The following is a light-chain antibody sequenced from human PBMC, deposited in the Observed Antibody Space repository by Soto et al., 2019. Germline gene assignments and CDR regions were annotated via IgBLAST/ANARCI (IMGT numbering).Light chain of an antibody. J-gene: IGKJ3*01. Sequence: EIVLTQSPATLSLSPGERATLSCRAGQSVSSSYLAWYQQKPGQAPRLLIYGASSRATGIPGRFSGSGSGTDFTLTISRLEPEDFAVYYCQQYGSSPLFTFGPGTKVDIK. CDR3: QQYGSSPLFT. CDR2: GAS. V-gene: IGKV3-20*01. CDR1: QSVSSSY.